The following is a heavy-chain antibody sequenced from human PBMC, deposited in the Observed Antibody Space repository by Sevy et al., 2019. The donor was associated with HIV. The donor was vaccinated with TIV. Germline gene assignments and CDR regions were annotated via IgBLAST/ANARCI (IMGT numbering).Heavy chain of an antibody. CDR3: TRGNYYGDWYFDL. Sequence: GGSLRLSCAASGFSFSSYNMNWVRQAPGKGLEWVSYISSSSSAIYYADAAKGPFTISRDNAKNSLYLQMNNLRGDDTAVYYCTRGNYYGDWYFDLWGRGTLVTVSS. CDR1: GFSFSSYN. CDR2: ISSSSSAI. J-gene: IGHJ2*01. D-gene: IGHD3-10*01. V-gene: IGHV3-48*01.